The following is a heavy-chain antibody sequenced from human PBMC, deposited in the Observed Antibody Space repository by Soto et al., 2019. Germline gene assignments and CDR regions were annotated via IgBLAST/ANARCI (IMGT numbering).Heavy chain of an antibody. D-gene: IGHD6-13*01. CDR1: GGSISSYY. V-gene: IGHV4-59*01. CDR2: IYYSGST. CDR3: ARVAARYYYYGMDV. J-gene: IGHJ6*02. Sequence: SETLSLTCTVSGGSISSYYWSWIRQPPGKGLEWIGYIYYSGSTNYNPSLKSRVTISVDTSKNQFSLKLSSVTAADTAVYYCARVAARYYYYGMDVWGQGTTVTVSS.